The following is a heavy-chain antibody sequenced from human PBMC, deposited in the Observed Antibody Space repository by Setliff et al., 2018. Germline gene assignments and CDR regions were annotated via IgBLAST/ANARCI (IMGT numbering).Heavy chain of an antibody. CDR1: GGSISISGYY. Sequence: HPSETLSLTCTVSGGSISISGYYWGWIRQPPGKGLEWVANIKQDGGEKYYVDSVKGRFTISRDNAKNSLYLQMNSLRAEDTAVYYCASGHRYGYLFEYWGQGTLVTVSS. CDR3: ASGHRYGYLFEY. CDR2: IKQDGGEK. D-gene: IGHD5-18*01. V-gene: IGHV3-7*03. J-gene: IGHJ4*02.